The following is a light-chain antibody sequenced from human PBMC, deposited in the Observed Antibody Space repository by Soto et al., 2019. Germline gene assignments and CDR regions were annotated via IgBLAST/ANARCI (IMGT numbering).Light chain of an antibody. J-gene: IGKJ2*01. CDR1: QSISGE. CDR2: GVS. V-gene: IGKV3-15*01. Sequence: EIVMTQSPATLSVSPGERATLSCRASQSISGELAWYQQRPGQPPRLLIYGVSTRATGVPDRFSGSGSGSDFTLTISGLQSEDVAVYYCQQDHDWPLTFGQGTRLDI. CDR3: QQDHDWPLT.